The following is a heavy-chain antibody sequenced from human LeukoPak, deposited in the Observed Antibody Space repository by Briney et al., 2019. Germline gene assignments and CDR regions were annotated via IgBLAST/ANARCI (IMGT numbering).Heavy chain of an antibody. CDR3: ARRYDYVWGSYRYGLYYIDY. J-gene: IGHJ4*02. D-gene: IGHD3-16*02. CDR1: GGSISSYY. CDR2: IYYSGST. V-gene: IGHV4-59*12. Sequence: SETLSLTCTVSGGSISSYYWSWIRQPPGKGLEWIGYIYYSGSTNYNPSLKSRVTISVDTSKNQFSLKLSSVTAADTAVYYCARRYDYVWGSYRYGLYYIDYWGQGTLVTVSS.